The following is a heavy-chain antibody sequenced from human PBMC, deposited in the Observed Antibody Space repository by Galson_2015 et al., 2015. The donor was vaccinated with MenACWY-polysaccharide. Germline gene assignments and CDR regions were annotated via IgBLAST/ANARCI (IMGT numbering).Heavy chain of an antibody. Sequence: SLRLSCAASGFTLSTYWMHWVRQGPGKGLVWVSRINGDGSATSYADSVKGRFTIPRDNTKNTLYLEMNSLRAEDTAVYYCARGITSSNWGQGTLVTVSS. V-gene: IGHV3-74*01. CDR3: ARGITSSN. CDR2: INGDGSAT. D-gene: IGHD6-6*01. J-gene: IGHJ4*02. CDR1: GFTLSTYW.